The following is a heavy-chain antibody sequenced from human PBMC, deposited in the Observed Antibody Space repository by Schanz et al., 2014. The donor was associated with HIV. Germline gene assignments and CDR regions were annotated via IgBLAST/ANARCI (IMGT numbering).Heavy chain of an antibody. CDR3: TTVKGYSSSWTTYYYYGMDV. D-gene: IGHD6-13*01. Sequence: EVQLVESGGGLVQPGRSLRLSCAASGFTFSSYAMSWVRQAPGKGLEWVSGISGNSGHTWYADSVKGRFTISRDNPKNRLYLQMNSLKTEDTAVYYCTTVKGYSSSWTTYYYYGMDVWGQGTTVTVSS. V-gene: IGHV3-23*04. CDR2: ISGNSGHT. J-gene: IGHJ6*02. CDR1: GFTFSSYA.